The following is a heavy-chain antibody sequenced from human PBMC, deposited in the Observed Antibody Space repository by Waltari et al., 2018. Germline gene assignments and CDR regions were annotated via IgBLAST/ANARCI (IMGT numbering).Heavy chain of an antibody. CDR2: IYSGGST. J-gene: IGHJ4*02. Sequence: EVQLVESGGGLIQPGGSLRLSCTASGFTVSSNYMSWVRQAPGKGREWVSVIYSGGSTYYADSVKGRFTISRDNSKNTLYLQMNSLRAEDTAVYYCARESYDSSGYLLHWGQGTLVTVSS. CDR3: ARESYDSSGYLLH. D-gene: IGHD3-22*01. CDR1: GFTVSSNY. V-gene: IGHV3-53*01.